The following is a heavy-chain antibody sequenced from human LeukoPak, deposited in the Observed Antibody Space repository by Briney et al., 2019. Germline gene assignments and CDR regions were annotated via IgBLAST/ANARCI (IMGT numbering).Heavy chain of an antibody. D-gene: IGHD3-9*01. CDR2: ISYDGGEQ. CDR3: AKPRTFYDILTVSFQQ. J-gene: IGHJ1*01. CDR1: GFTFSNYG. V-gene: IGHV3-30*18. Sequence: GGSLRLSCAASGFTFSNYGMHWVRQAPGKGLEWVAVISYDGGEQHYGDYVKGRFSISRDDSKSTIYLQMNRLTVEDMALYYCAKPRTFYDILTVSFQQWGQGTWVTVSS.